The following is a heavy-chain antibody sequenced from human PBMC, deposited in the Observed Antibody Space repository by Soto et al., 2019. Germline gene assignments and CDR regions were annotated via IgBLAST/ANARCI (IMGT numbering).Heavy chain of an antibody. Sequence: QVQLMQSRPEVKTPGASVKLSCKASGYTFSSYVITWVRQAPGQGLEWMGWISPFNYNTHYAQKFQGRVTMTTDTSTNTAYMELRSLRSDDTAVYYCARGGRRLGWFDPWGQGTLVTVSS. D-gene: IGHD6-25*01. CDR3: ARGGRRLGWFDP. J-gene: IGHJ5*02. CDR1: GYTFSSYV. V-gene: IGHV1-18*01. CDR2: ISPFNYNT.